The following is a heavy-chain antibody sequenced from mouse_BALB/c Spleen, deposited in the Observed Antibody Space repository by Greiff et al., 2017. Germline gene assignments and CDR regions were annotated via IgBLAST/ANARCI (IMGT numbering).Heavy chain of an antibody. V-gene: IGHV5-12-2*01. CDR1: GFTFSSYT. Sequence: EVHLVESGGGLVQPGGSLKLSCAASGFTFSSYTMSWVRQTPEKRLEWVAYISNGGGSTYYPDTVKGRFTISRDNAKNTLYLQMSSLKSEDTAMYYCARRSIWGNPYYYAMDYWGQGTSVTVSS. CDR2: ISNGGGST. J-gene: IGHJ4*01. CDR3: ARRSIWGNPYYYAMDY. D-gene: IGHD2-1*01.